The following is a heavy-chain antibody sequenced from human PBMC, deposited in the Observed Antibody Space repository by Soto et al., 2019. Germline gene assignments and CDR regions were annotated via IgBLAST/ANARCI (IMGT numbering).Heavy chain of an antibody. J-gene: IGHJ4*02. D-gene: IGHD5-18*01. CDR2: ISAYNGNT. CDR1: GYTFISYG. Sequence: ASVKVSCKASGYTFISYGISWVRQAPGQGLEWMGWISAYNGNTNYAQKLQGRVTMTTDTSTSTAYMEVRSLTSDDTAVYYCARDTAMALPDAWGQGTLVTVSS. CDR3: ARDTAMALPDA. V-gene: IGHV1-18*01.